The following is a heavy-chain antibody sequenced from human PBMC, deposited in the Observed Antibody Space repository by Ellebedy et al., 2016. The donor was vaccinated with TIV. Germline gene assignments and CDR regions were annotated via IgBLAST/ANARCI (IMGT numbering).Heavy chain of an antibody. Sequence: PGGSLRLSCAASGFTFEDFAMHWVRQAPGKGLEWVSLITGDGDTTYYADSVKGRFTISRDNGENSLYLQMNSLTTEDTAFYYCAKDHLMTTETPGWFDPWGQGTLVTVSS. CDR1: GFTFEDFA. CDR2: ITGDGDTT. D-gene: IGHD4-17*01. CDR3: AKDHLMTTETPGWFDP. V-gene: IGHV3-43*02. J-gene: IGHJ5*02.